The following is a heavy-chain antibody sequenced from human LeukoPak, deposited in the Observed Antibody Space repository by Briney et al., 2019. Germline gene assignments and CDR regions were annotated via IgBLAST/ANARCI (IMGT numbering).Heavy chain of an antibody. CDR3: ARGNRNYYDSSGYHY. CDR1: GGSISSGGYY. CDR2: IYYSGST. J-gene: IGHJ4*02. V-gene: IGHV4-31*03. Sequence: SETLSLTCTVSGGSISSGGYYWSWIRQHPGKGLEWIGYIYYSGSTYYNPSLKSRVTISVDTSKNQFSLKLSSVTAADTAVYYCARGNRNYYDSSGYHYWGQGTLVTVSS. D-gene: IGHD3-22*01.